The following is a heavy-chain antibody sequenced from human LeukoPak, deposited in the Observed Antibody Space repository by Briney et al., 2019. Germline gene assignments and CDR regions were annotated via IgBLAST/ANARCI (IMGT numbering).Heavy chain of an antibody. V-gene: IGHV1-8*03. J-gene: IGHJ4*02. CDR3: ARDVEYSYGHFDY. D-gene: IGHD5-18*01. CDR2: MNPNSGNT. CDR1: GYTLTSYD. Sequence: ASVKVSCKASGYTLTSYDINWVRQATRQGLEWMGWMNPNSGNTGYAQKFQGRVTITRNTSISTAYMELSSLRSEDTAVYYCARDVEYSYGHFDYWGQGTLVTVSS.